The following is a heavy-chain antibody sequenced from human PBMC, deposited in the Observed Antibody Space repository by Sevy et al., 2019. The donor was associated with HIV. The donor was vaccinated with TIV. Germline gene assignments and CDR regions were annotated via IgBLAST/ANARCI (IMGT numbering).Heavy chain of an antibody. D-gene: IGHD3-22*01. CDR1: GFTVSSNY. CDR2: IFRGGGT. V-gene: IGHV3-53*01. CDR3: ARGATFYSDSSGRVLSVLGAFDI. J-gene: IGHJ3*02. Sequence: GGSLRLSCAASGFTVSSNYVSWVRQAPGKGLEWVSIIFRGGGTYYADSVQGRFTISRDNSKNMVYLQMNSLRAEDTAVFYCARGATFYSDSSGRVLSVLGAFDIWGRGTMVTVSS.